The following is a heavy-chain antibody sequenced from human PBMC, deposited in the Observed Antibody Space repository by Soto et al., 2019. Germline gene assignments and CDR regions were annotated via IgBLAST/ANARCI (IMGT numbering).Heavy chain of an antibody. Sequence: PGGSLRLSCAASGFTFSSHGMHRVRQAPGKGLEWVAVIWYDGNNKYYADSVKGRFTISRDNSKNTLYLQMNSLRAEDTAVYYCARDSRYYYYYGMDVWGQGTTVTVSS. CDR3: ARDSRYYYYYGMDV. CDR2: IWYDGNNK. J-gene: IGHJ6*02. CDR1: GFTFSSHG. V-gene: IGHV3-33*01.